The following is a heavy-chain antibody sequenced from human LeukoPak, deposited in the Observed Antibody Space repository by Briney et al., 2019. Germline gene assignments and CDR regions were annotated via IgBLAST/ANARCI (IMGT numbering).Heavy chain of an antibody. CDR1: GFTFGTYA. CDR2: ISGSGSST. Sequence: PGGSLRLSXAASGFTFGTYAMSWVRQTPGKGLEWVSVISGSGSSTYYADSVKGRFTISRDNSKNTLYLQMNSLRAEDAAVYYCAKEMATVRAFDFWGQGTMVTVSS. J-gene: IGHJ3*01. V-gene: IGHV3-23*01. D-gene: IGHD5-24*01. CDR3: AKEMATVRAFDF.